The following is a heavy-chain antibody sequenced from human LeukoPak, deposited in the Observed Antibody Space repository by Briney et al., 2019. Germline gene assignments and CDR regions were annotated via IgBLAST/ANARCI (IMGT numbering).Heavy chain of an antibody. J-gene: IGHJ4*02. V-gene: IGHV1-69*13. Sequence: SVKVSCKASGGTFSSYAISWVRQAPGQGLEWMGGIIPILGTANYAQKFQGRVTITADESTSTAYMELSSLRSEDTAVYYCARGLAGYGGEYYFDYWGQGTLVTVSS. CDR3: ARGLAGYGGEYYFDY. CDR1: GGTFSSYA. CDR2: IIPILGTA. D-gene: IGHD4-23*01.